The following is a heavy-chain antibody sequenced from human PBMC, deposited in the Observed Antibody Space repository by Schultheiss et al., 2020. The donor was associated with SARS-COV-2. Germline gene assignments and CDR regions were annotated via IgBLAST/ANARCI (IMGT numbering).Heavy chain of an antibody. D-gene: IGHD1-7*01. Sequence: SETLSLTCTVSGGSISSSSYYWGWSRQPPGKVLGWIGSIYYSGSTYYNPSLKSRVTISVDTSKNQFSLKLSFVTAADTAVYYCARGDRDWNYGKDAYDIWGQGTMVTVSS. J-gene: IGHJ3*02. V-gene: IGHV4-39*07. CDR1: GGSISSSSYY. CDR3: ARGDRDWNYGKDAYDI. CDR2: IYYSGST.